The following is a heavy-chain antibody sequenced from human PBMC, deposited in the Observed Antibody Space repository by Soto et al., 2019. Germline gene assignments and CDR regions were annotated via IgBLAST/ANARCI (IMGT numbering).Heavy chain of an antibody. V-gene: IGHV4-38-2*01. D-gene: IGHD6-19*01. Sequence: SETLSLTCAVSGYSISSGYYWGWIRQPPGKGLEWIGSIYHSGSTYYNPSLKSRVTISVDTSKNQFSLKLSSVTAADTAVYYCATAQWPTYYFDYWGQGTLVTVSS. J-gene: IGHJ4*02. CDR3: ATAQWPTYYFDY. CDR1: GYSISSGYY. CDR2: IYHSGST.